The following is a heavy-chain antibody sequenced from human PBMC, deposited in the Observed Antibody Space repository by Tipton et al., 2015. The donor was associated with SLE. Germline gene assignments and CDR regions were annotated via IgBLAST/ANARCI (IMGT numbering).Heavy chain of an antibody. CDR1: GFTVSSNY. Sequence: SLRLSCAASGFTVSSNYMSWVRQAPGKGLEWVSVIYSGGSTYYADSVKGRFTISRDNSKNTLYLQMNSLRAEDTAVYYCARDRTALRFLEWLPGDYWGQGTLVTVSS. V-gene: IGHV3-66*02. CDR2: IYSGGST. CDR3: ARDRTALRFLEWLPGDY. J-gene: IGHJ4*02. D-gene: IGHD3-3*01.